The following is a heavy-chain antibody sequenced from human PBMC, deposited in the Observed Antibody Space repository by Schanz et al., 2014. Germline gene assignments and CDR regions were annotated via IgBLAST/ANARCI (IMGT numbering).Heavy chain of an antibody. V-gene: IGHV3-30-3*01. CDR1: GFTLSSYA. CDR2: ISYDVSNK. CDR3: AREEGWGIAAAGPKHYYYGMDV. Sequence: QVQLVESGGGVVQPGRSLRLSCAAYGFTLSSYAMHWVRQAPGKGLEWVAVISYDVSNKYYADSVKGRFTISRDNSKNTLYLQMNSLRAEDTAVYYCAREEGWGIAAAGPKHYYYGMDVWGQGTTVTVSS. J-gene: IGHJ6*02. D-gene: IGHD6-13*01.